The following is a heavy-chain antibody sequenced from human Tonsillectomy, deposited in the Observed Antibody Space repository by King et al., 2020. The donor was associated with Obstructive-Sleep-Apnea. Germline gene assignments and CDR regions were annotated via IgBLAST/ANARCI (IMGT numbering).Heavy chain of an antibody. D-gene: IGHD3-10*01. CDR1: GGSISSGGYS. CDR3: ARARGFYGSGSYTWFDP. Sequence: VQLQESGPGLVKPSQTLSLTCAVSGGSISSGGYSWSWIRQPPGKGLEWIGYIYHSGSTHYNPSLKSRLTISVDTSKNQFSLKLSSVTAADTAIYYCARARGFYGSGSYTWFDPWGQGTLVTVSS. V-gene: IGHV4-30-4*07. CDR2: IYHSGST. J-gene: IGHJ5*02.